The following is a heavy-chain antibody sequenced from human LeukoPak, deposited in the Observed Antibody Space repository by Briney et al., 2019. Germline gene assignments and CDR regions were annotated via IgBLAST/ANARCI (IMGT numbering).Heavy chain of an antibody. Sequence: GGSLRLSCAASGLTVSSNYMSWVRQAPGKGLEWVSLIYSGSSTYYADSVKGRFTISGDNSKNTLYLQMNSLRADDTAVYYCAKARGSSVYEQFDYWGQGTQVTVSP. CDR1: GLTVSSNY. V-gene: IGHV3-66*01. CDR2: IYSGSST. D-gene: IGHD5/OR15-5a*01. CDR3: AKARGSSVYEQFDY. J-gene: IGHJ4*02.